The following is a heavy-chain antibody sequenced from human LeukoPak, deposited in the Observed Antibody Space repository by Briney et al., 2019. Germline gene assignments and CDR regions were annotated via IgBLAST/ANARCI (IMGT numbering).Heavy chain of an antibody. CDR1: GYSISSGYY. D-gene: IGHD3-22*01. CDR2: INHSGST. J-gene: IGHJ4*02. V-gene: IGHV4-38-2*02. CDR3: ARAYYYDSSADY. Sequence: ASETLSLTCTVSGYSISSGYYWGWIRQPPGKGLEWIGEINHSGSTNYNPSLKSRVTISVDTSKNQFSLKLSSVTAADTAVYYCARAYYYDSSADYWGQGTLVTVSS.